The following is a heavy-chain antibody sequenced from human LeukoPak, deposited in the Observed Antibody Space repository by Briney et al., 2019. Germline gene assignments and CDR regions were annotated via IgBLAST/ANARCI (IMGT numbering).Heavy chain of an antibody. CDR1: GGSISGSSYY. CDR3: AGEYCSGGSCYVSWFDP. CDR2: IYYSGST. V-gene: IGHV4-39*07. J-gene: IGHJ5*02. Sequence: PSETLSLTCTVSGGSISGSSYYWGWIRQPQGKGPEWIGSIYYSGSTYYNPSLMSRVTISVDTSKNQFSLKLSSVTAADTAVYYCAGEYCSGGSCYVSWFDPWGQGTLVTVSS. D-gene: IGHD2-15*01.